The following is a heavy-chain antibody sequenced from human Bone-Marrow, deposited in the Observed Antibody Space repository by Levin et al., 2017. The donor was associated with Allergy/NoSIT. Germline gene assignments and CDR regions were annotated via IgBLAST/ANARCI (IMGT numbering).Heavy chain of an antibody. CDR2: ISSSTTYI. CDR1: GFTFNRYS. J-gene: IGHJ6*02. V-gene: IGHV3-21*01. CDR3: ARDQDILLNAMDV. D-gene: IGHD2-8*01. Sequence: GGSLRLSCATSGFTFNRYSMIWVRQAPDKGLEWVSSISSSTTYIYYADSVQGRFTISRDNARNSLYLQMNSLRAEDTAVYYCARDQDILLNAMDVWGQGTTVTVSS.